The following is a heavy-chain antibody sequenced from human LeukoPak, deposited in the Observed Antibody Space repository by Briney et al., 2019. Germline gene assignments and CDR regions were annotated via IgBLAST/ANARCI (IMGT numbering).Heavy chain of an antibody. CDR2: INTNTGNP. CDR1: GYTFTTYA. V-gene: IGHV7-4-1*02. Sequence: GASVKVSCKASGYTFTTYAINWVRQAPGQGLEWMGWINTNTGNPTSAQGFTGRFVFSLDTSVSTAYLQISSLKPEDTAVYFCARGSYSRRWNSRFDYWGQGTLVTVSS. D-gene: IGHD6-13*01. CDR3: ARGSYSRRWNSRFDY. J-gene: IGHJ4*02.